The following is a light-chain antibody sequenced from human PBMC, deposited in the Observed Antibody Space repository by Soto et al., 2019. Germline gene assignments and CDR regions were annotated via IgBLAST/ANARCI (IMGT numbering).Light chain of an antibody. J-gene: IGKJ1*01. CDR3: QQRSNWPPWT. V-gene: IGKV3D-20*02. CDR1: QSVSSSY. CDR2: GAS. Sequence: EMVLTRSPGTRSLSPLEIGTRSFMASQSVSSSYLAWYQQKPGQAPRLLIYGASSRATGTPSRFSGSGSGTDFTLTISSLEPEDFAVYYCQQRSNWPPWTFGQGTKVDIK.